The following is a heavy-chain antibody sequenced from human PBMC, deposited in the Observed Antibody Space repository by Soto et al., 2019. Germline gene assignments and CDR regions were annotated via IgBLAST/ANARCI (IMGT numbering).Heavy chain of an antibody. CDR3: ARLWSEREPNFDY. V-gene: IGHV3-73*02. J-gene: IGHJ4*02. CDR1: GYTFSDSA. CDR2: IRSKANSYAT. D-gene: IGHD1-26*01. Sequence: EVQLVESGGGLVQPGGSLKLSCAASGYTFSDSAMHWVRQASGKGLEWVGRIRSKANSYATVYAASVKGRFTNSRDDSKNTAYLQMNSLKTEDTAVYYCARLWSEREPNFDYWGQGTLVSVSS.